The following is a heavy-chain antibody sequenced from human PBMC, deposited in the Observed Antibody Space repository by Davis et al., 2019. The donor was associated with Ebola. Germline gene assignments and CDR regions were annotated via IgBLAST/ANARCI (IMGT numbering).Heavy chain of an antibody. V-gene: IGHV3-30*18. Sequence: GESLKISCAGSGFTFSSHGMHWVRQAPGKGLEWVAGISYHGGNKYFADSVKGRFTISRDNSRNTLYLQMNSLSAEDTAVYYCAKANVPAAMSIVGYGMDVWGKGTTVTVSS. D-gene: IGHD2-2*01. CDR3: AKANVPAAMSIVGYGMDV. CDR2: ISYHGGNK. CDR1: GFTFSSHG. J-gene: IGHJ6*04.